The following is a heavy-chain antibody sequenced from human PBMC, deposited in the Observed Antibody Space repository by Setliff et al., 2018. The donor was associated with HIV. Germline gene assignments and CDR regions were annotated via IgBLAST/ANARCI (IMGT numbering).Heavy chain of an antibody. CDR3: ASNYCSAGSCYLDY. J-gene: IGHJ4*02. V-gene: IGHV4-39*01. CDR2: IYYTGST. D-gene: IGHD2-15*01. CDR1: GGSISNSRYY. Sequence: SETLSLTCTVSGGSISNSRYYWGWIRQPPGKGLEWIGGIYYTGSTYDNPSLKSRVTISVDTSKNQFSLKLSSVTAADTAVYYCASNYCSAGSCYLDYWGQGTLVTVSS.